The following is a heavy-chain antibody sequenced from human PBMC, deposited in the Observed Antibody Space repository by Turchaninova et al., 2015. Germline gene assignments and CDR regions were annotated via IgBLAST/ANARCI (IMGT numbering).Heavy chain of an antibody. CDR3: ARVRYTGAFDI. CDR2: INHSGIT. CDR1: GGSFSGYY. V-gene: IGHV4-34*01. J-gene: IGHJ3*02. D-gene: IGHD1-14*01. Sequence: QGQLQQWGAGLLKPSETLSLTCAVYGGSFSGYYWSWIRQPPGKGLEWIGEINHSGITHYNPSRKSRVTMSVDTSKNQFSLTLSSVTAADTAVYYCARVRYTGAFDIWGRGTMVTVSS.